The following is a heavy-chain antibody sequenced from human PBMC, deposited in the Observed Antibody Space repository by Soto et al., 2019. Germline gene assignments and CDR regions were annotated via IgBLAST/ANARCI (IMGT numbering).Heavy chain of an antibody. D-gene: IGHD2-8*01. J-gene: IGHJ5*02. CDR3: GRDKTWNGVISGFWFDP. V-gene: IGHV3-48*02. CDR2: ISTTGTTT. CDR1: GFTFSDFA. Sequence: GGSLRLSCSASGFTFSDFAMNWIRQAPGRGLEWISYISTTGTTTYYANSVRGRFTISRDNAKTSLYLQMNSLRDEDTAVYYCGRDKTWNGVISGFWFDPWGQGTLVTVSS.